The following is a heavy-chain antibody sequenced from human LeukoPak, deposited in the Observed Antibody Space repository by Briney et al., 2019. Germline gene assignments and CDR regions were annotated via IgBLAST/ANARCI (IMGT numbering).Heavy chain of an antibody. CDR2: IKQDGSEK. Sequence: GGSLRLSCAASGFTFSGYWMSWVRQAPGKGLEWVANIKQDGSEKYYVESAKGRFPISRDNAKTSVYLQMNSLRAEDTAVYYCARDGIVGVTVFDYWGQGTLVTVSS. CDR1: GFTFSGYW. D-gene: IGHD1-26*01. CDR3: ARDGIVGVTVFDY. V-gene: IGHV3-7*01. J-gene: IGHJ4*02.